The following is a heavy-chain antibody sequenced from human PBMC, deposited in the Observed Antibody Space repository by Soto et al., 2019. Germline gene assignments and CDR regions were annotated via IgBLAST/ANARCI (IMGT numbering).Heavy chain of an antibody. CDR1: GFTFSSYS. D-gene: IGHD6-13*01. CDR2: ISSSSSTI. V-gene: IGHV3-48*02. CDR3: ARGGNGEGSSWYFDY. J-gene: IGHJ4*02. Sequence: GGSLRLSCAASGFTFSSYSMNWVRQAPGKGLEWVSYISSSSSTIYYADSVKGRFTISRDNAKNSLYLQMNSLRDEDTAVYYCARGGNGEGSSWYFDYWGQGTLVTVSS.